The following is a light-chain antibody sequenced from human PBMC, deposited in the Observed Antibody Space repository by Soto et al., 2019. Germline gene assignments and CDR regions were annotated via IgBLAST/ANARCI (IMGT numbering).Light chain of an antibody. CDR3: QQTYTFPWT. CDR2: TAS. V-gene: IGKV1-39*01. CDR1: QGISDY. Sequence: DIRMTQSPSSLSASVCDTVTISFLASQGISDYLSWFQHKPGEAPKLLIYTASSLQGGVPLRFSGAGSRTDFSLTISGLQPEDSATYYCQQTYTFPWTFGQGTKVDIK. J-gene: IGKJ1*01.